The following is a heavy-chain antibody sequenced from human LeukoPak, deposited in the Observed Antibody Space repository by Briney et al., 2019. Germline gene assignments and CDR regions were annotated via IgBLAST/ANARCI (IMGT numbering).Heavy chain of an antibody. V-gene: IGHV1-46*01. J-gene: IGHJ6*03. CDR1: GYTFTGYY. CDR2: INPSGGST. D-gene: IGHD3-10*01. CDR3: ARGPRITLVRGGQWYHYMDV. Sequence: GASVKVSCKDSGYTFTGYYMHWVRQAPAQGLEWMGLINPSGGSTNYAQKFQGRVTMTRDTSTSTVYMELSSLRSEDTAVYYCARGPRITLVRGGQWYHYMDVWGKGTTVTISS.